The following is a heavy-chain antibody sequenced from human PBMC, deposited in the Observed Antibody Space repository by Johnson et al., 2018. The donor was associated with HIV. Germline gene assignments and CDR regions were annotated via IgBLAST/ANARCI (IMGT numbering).Heavy chain of an antibody. CDR3: AKEEGWDSREGAFDI. Sequence: VQLVESGGVVVQPGGSLRLSCAASGFTFGDYAMSWVRQAPGKGLEWVSAISGSGGSTYYADSVKGRFTISRDNSKNTLYLQMNSLRAEDTAVYYCAKEEGWDSREGAFDIWGQGTMVTVSS. D-gene: IGHD6-13*01. V-gene: IGHV3-23*04. CDR1: GFTFGDYA. J-gene: IGHJ3*02. CDR2: ISGSGGST.